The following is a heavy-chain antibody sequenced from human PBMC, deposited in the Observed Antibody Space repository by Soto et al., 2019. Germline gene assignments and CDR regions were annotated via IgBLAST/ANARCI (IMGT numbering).Heavy chain of an antibody. CDR3: ARDPGLSSSYYYGSGTFGY. J-gene: IGHJ4*02. CDR2: ISSSSYI. D-gene: IGHD3-10*01. CDR1: GFTFSSYS. V-gene: IGHV3-21*01. Sequence: GGSLRLSCAASGFTFSSYSMNWVRQAPGKGLEWVSSISSSSYIYYADSVKGRFTISRDNAKNSLYLQMNSLRAEDTAVYYCARDPGLSSSYYYGSGTFGYWGQGTLVTVSS.